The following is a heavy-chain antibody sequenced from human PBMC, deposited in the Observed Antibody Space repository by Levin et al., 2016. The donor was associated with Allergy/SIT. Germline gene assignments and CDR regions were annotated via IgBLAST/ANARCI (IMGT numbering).Heavy chain of an antibody. CDR3: ARDPREYCSSTSCFSQYFQH. CDR2: ISGSGGST. J-gene: IGHJ1*01. V-gene: IGHV3-23*01. Sequence: GESLKISCAASGFTFSSYAMSWVRQAPGKGLEWVSAISGSGGSTYYADSVKGRFTISRDNAKNSLYLQMNSLRAEDTAVYYCARDPREYCSSTSCFSQYFQHWGQGTLVTVSS. CDR1: GFTFSSYA. D-gene: IGHD2-2*01.